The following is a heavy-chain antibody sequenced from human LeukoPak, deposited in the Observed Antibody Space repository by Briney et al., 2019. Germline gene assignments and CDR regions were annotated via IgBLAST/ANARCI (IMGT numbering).Heavy chain of an antibody. D-gene: IGHD3-10*01. J-gene: IGHJ4*02. V-gene: IGHV3-7*01. Sequence: GGSLRLSCGASGFPFSGYWMSWVRQAPGKGLEWVANIHKDGSAKRYVDSVKGRFTISRDNAKSSLYLQMNSLRAEDTGVYYCARDRGFGADDYWGQRSLVTVSS. CDR1: GFPFSGYW. CDR2: IHKDGSAK. CDR3: ARDRGFGADDY.